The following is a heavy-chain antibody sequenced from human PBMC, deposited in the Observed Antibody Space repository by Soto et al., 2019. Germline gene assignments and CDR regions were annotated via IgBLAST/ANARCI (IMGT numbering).Heavy chain of an antibody. J-gene: IGHJ4*02. Sequence: GESLKISCKASGFTFSSYSLGWVRHMPGKGLQWMGNIFSSDSSAKYSPSFVGQVTISVDRSINTAYLQWSSLKASDTAIYYCGTWRGSSWFDYWGPGTLVTVSS. V-gene: IGHV5-51*01. CDR3: GTWRGSSWFDY. CDR1: GFTFSSYS. CDR2: IFSSDSSA. D-gene: IGHD2-2*01.